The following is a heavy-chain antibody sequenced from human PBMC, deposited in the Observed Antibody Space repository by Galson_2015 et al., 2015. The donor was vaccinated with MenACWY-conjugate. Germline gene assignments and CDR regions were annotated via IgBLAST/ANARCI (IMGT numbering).Heavy chain of an antibody. Sequence: LSLTCTVSGDSISSDNYYWTWVRQPPPWGLEWIASINYSGRTFYNPFLMSRVSISVDMSKSQYSLKLTSVTAADTAVYFCARRTPELNWFDPWGQGTLVTVSS. J-gene: IGHJ5*02. D-gene: IGHD1-26*01. CDR3: ARRTPELNWFDP. CDR1: GDSISSDNYY. CDR2: INYSGRT. V-gene: IGHV4-39*01.